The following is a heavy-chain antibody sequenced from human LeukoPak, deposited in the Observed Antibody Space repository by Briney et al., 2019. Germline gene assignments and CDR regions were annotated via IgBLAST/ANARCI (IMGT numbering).Heavy chain of an antibody. CDR3: AKDKGLSYYYYYGMDV. J-gene: IGHJ6*02. CDR2: ISGSGGST. Sequence: PGGSLRLSCAASGFTFSSYAMSWVRQAPGKGLEWVSAISGSGGSTYYADSVKGRFTISRDNSKNTLYLQMNSLRAEDTAVYYCAKDKGLSYYYYYGMDVWGQGTTVTVSS. V-gene: IGHV3-23*01. CDR1: GFTFSSYA.